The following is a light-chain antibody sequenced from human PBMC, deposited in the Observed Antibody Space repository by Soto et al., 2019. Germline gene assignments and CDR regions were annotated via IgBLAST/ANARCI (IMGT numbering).Light chain of an antibody. CDR1: QSVSSPY. V-gene: IGKV3-20*01. J-gene: IGKJ1*01. CDR3: QQYDTSPAWT. CDR2: GAS. Sequence: EIVLTQSPGTLSLSPGERATLSCRATQSVSSPYLAWYQQKPGQAPRLLIYGASSRATGIPDRFSGRGSGTDFILTISRLEPEDFAVYYGQQYDTSPAWTVGQGTKVEI.